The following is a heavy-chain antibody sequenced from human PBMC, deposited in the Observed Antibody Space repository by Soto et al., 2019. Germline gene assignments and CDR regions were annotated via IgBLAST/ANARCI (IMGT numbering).Heavy chain of an antibody. CDR2: ISSTYGRSRT. V-gene: IGHV3-66*01. Sequence: EEQLVESGGGLVQLGGSLRLSCAASGFSVSEKHMSWVRQAPGEGLEWVSTISSTYGRSRTGYADSVEGRVTIPRHNTKNTLSLQMNTLRAEDTAVYYCAIADRSAFEVWGQGAMVIVSS. J-gene: IGHJ3*01. CDR3: AIADRSAFEV. CDR1: GFSVSEKH.